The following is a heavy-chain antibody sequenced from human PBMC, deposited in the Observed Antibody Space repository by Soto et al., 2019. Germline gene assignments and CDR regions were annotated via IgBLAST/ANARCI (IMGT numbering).Heavy chain of an antibody. CDR1: GFTFSSSA. Sequence: SVKVSCKTSGFTFSSSAVHWVRQARGHRLQWIGWIDVGSANANYAQMLQERVTISRDMSTSTAYMELSSLRPEDTAVYYCARNRLTTTFFGMDVWGQGTTVTVS. CDR2: IDVGSANA. J-gene: IGHJ6*02. D-gene: IGHD3-16*01. CDR3: ARNRLTTTFFGMDV. V-gene: IGHV1-58*01.